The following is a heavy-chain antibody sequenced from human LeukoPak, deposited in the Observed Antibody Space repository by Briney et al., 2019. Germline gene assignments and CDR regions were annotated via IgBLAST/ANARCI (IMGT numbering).Heavy chain of an antibody. Sequence: SGGSLRLSCAASGFTVSSNYMSWVRQAPGKGLEWVSVIYSGGSTYYADSVKGRFTISRDNSKNTLYLQMNSLRAEDTAVYYCARHNHIVVVTGWGQGTLVTVSS. J-gene: IGHJ4*02. V-gene: IGHV3-66*04. CDR1: GFTVSSNY. CDR2: IYSGGST. CDR3: ARHNHIVVVTG. D-gene: IGHD2-21*02.